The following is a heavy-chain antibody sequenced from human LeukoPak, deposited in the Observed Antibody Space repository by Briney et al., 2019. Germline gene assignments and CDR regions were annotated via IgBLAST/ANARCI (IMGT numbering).Heavy chain of an antibody. CDR2: INNSGTT. CDR1: GGSFSGYY. V-gene: IGHV4-34*01. D-gene: IGHD6-25*01. Sequence: PSETLSLTCAVYGGSFSGYYWSWIRQPPGTGLEWIAEINNSGTTNYNPSLKGRVTISIDTSKNQFSLKLSSVTAADTAVYYCASSRGYTSGLWYYYMDVWGKGTTVTVPS. J-gene: IGHJ6*03. CDR3: ASSRGYTSGLWYYYMDV.